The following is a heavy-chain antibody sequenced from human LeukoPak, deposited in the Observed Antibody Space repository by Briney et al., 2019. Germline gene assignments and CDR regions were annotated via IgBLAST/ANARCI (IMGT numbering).Heavy chain of an antibody. V-gene: IGHV4-39*07. D-gene: IGHD5-18*01. J-gene: IGHJ5*02. CDR1: GGSISSSSYY. Sequence: PSETLSLTCTVSGGSISSSSYYWGWIRQPPGKGLEWIGSIYYSGSTYYNPSLKSRVTISVDTSENQFSLKLSSVTAADTAVYYCARDGYSYGFDWFDPWGQGTLVTVSS. CDR3: ARDGYSYGFDWFDP. CDR2: IYYSGST.